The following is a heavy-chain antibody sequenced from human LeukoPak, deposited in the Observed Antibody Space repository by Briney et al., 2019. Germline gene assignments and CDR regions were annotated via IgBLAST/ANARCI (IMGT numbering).Heavy chain of an antibody. D-gene: IGHD1-26*01. CDR3: ARPPIIVGDDANDY. Sequence: PGESLKISCKGSGYSFTSYWIGWVRQMPGKGLEWMGIIYPGDSDTRYSPSFQGQVTISADKSISTPYLQWSSLKASDPAMYYCARPPIIVGDDANDYWGQGTLVTVSS. J-gene: IGHJ4*02. CDR1: GYSFTSYW. CDR2: IYPGDSDT. V-gene: IGHV5-51*01.